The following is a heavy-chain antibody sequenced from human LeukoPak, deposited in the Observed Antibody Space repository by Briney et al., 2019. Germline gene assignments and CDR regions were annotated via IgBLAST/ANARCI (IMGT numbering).Heavy chain of an antibody. CDR2: IWPSDSDT. D-gene: IGHD6-25*01. J-gene: IGHJ5*02. V-gene: IGHV5-51*01. CDR1: GYTFSNYW. Sequence: GESLKISCKGSGYTFSNYWIGWVRQVPGKGLEWMGIIWPSDSDTRYSPSFQGQVTISADKSISTAYLQWSSLKASDTAMYYCARRGFGSENWFDPWGQGTLVTVSS. CDR3: ARRGFGSENWFDP.